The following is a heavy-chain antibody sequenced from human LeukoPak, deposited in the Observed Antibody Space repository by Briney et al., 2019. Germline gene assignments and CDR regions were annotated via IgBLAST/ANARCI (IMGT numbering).Heavy chain of an antibody. CDR1: GFTFSSYV. J-gene: IGHJ4*02. D-gene: IGHD6-6*01. Sequence: GGSLRLSCAASGFTFSSYVMSWVRQAPGKGLEWVSYISSSSSTIYYADSVKGRFTISRDNAKNSLYLQMNSLRAEDTAVYYCASLIAARLDYWGQGTLVTVSS. V-gene: IGHV3-48*01. CDR2: ISSSSSTI. CDR3: ASLIAARLDY.